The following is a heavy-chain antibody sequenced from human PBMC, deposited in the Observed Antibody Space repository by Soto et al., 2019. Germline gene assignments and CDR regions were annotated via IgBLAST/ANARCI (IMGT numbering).Heavy chain of an antibody. D-gene: IGHD3-10*01. CDR1: GFTFSSYT. V-gene: IGHV3-23*01. CDR2: ISGGGGTT. J-gene: IGHJ4*02. CDR3: AKGGTLVRGVTTHFDY. Sequence: GGSLRLSCAASGFTFSSYTMSWVRQAPGKGLEWVSSISGGGGTTYYADSVKGRFTISRDNSKNTLYLQMNSLRAEDTAVYYCAKGGTLVRGVTTHFDYWGQGTLVTVSS.